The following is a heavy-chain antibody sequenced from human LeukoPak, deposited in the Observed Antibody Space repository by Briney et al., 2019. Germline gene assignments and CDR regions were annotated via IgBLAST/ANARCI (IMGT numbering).Heavy chain of an antibody. CDR1: GGSISSGSYY. J-gene: IGHJ4*02. CDR2: IYTSGST. D-gene: IGHD6-13*01. V-gene: IGHV4-61*02. CDR3: AAAAGINFDY. Sequence: PSQTLSLTCTVSGGSISSGSYYWSWIRQPAGKGLEWIGRIYTSGSTNYNPSLKSRVTISVDTSKTQVSLKLTSVTAADTAVYYCAAAAGINFDYWGQGTLVTVSS.